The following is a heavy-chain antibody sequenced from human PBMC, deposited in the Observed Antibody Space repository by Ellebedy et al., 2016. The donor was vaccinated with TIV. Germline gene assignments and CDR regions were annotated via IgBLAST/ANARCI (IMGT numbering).Heavy chain of an antibody. D-gene: IGHD3-10*01. J-gene: IGHJ4*02. CDR2: IIPIFGTA. CDR3: ARNHYGSGSYYYFDY. CDR1: GGTFSSYA. Sequence: SVKVSXKASGGTFSSYAISWVRQAPGQGLEWMGGIIPIFGTANYAQKFQGRVTITADESTSTAYMELSSLRSEDTAVYYCARNHYGSGSYYYFDYWGQGTLVTVSS. V-gene: IGHV1-69*13.